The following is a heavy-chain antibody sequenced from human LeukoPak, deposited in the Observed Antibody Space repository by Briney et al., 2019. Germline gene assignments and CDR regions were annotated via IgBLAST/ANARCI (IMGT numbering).Heavy chain of an antibody. CDR3: AKDLGPNYDILTGYYFPFDY. Sequence: GGSLRLSCAASGFTFSSYAMSWVRQAPGKGLEWVSAISGSGGSTYYADSVKGRFTISRDNSKNTLYLQMNSLRAEDTAVYYCAKDLGPNYDILTGYYFPFDYWGQGTLVTVSS. V-gene: IGHV3-23*01. CDR1: GFTFSSYA. CDR2: ISGSGGST. J-gene: IGHJ4*02. D-gene: IGHD3-9*01.